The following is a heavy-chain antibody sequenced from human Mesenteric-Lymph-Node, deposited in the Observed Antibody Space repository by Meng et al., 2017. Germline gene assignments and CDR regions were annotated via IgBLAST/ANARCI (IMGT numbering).Heavy chain of an antibody. CDR3: VKGNCYYDSSGHFPDY. V-gene: IGHV3-23*01. D-gene: IGHD3-22*01. Sequence: GGSLRLSCAVSGFAFSSHAMSWVRQAPGKGLEWVSGISASGAGTLYPDSVKGRITISRDNSKNMMYLQMNSLRVEDTAVYYCVKGNCYYDSSGHFPDYWGQGTLVTVSS. CDR1: GFAFSSHA. J-gene: IGHJ4*02. CDR2: ISASGAGT.